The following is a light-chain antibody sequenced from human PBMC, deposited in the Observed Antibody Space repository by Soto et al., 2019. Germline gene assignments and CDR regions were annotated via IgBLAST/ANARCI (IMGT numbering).Light chain of an antibody. CDR1: NSDVGAYNY. CDR2: DVS. J-gene: IGLJ1*01. V-gene: IGLV2-14*01. Sequence: VLTQPASVSGSPGQSITISCTGTNSDVGAYNYVSWYQHHPGKAPKLMIYDVSNRPSGISNRFSGSKSGNTASLTISGLQAEDEADYYCSSYTTSSTRVFGTGTKVTVL. CDR3: SSYTTSSTRV.